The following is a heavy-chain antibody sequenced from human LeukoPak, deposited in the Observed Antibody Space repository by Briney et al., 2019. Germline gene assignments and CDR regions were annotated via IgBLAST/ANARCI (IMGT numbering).Heavy chain of an antibody. V-gene: IGHV4-39*07. Sequence: KPSETLSLTCTVSGDSISSTSHSWAWIRQPPGKGLEWIGSIYYSGNTYYNPSLKSRVAISVDTSKNQFSLKLSSVTAADTAVYYCARDGCLECPYYYGSVNWFDPWGQGTLVTVSS. CDR2: IYYSGNT. D-gene: IGHD3-10*01. J-gene: IGHJ5*02. CDR3: ARDGCLECPYYYGSVNWFDP. CDR1: GDSISSTSHS.